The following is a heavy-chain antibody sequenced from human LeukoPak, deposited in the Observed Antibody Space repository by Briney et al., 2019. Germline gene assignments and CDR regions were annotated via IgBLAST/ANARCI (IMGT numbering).Heavy chain of an antibody. CDR3: AREGNSGYGAFDAFDI. V-gene: IGHV3-21*01. D-gene: IGHD4-17*01. J-gene: IGHJ3*02. CDR1: GFTFSSYS. CDR2: ISSSSSYI. Sequence: GGSLRLSCAASGFTFSSYSMNWVSQAPGKGLEWVSSISSSSSYIYYADSVKGRFTISRDNAKNSLYLQMNSLRAEDTAVYYCAREGNSGYGAFDAFDIWGQGTMVTVSS.